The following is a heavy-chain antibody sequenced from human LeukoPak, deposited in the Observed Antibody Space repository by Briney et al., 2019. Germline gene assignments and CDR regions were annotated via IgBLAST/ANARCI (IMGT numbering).Heavy chain of an antibody. D-gene: IGHD3-22*01. CDR1: GFTFSSYG. J-gene: IGHJ5*02. CDR3: ARNSYYYDSSGYLNWFDP. CDR2: ISGSGGRT. Sequence: GGSLRLSCAASGFTFSSYGMSWVRQAPGKGLEWVSGISGSGGRTYYADFVKGRFTISRDNSKNTLFLQMNSLRAEDTAVYYCARNSYYYDSSGYLNWFDPWGQGTLVTVSS. V-gene: IGHV3-23*01.